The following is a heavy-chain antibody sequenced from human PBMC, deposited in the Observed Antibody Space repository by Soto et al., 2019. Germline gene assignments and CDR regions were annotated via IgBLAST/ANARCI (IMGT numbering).Heavy chain of an antibody. CDR2: ISGSGGST. V-gene: IGHV3-23*01. CDR1: GFTFSSYA. CDR3: AKALGVTTLYYYYYYGMDA. Sequence: PGGSLRLSCAASGFTFSSYAMSWVRQAPGKGLEWVSAISGSGGSTYYADSVKGRFTISRDNSKNTPYLQMNSLRAEDTAVYYCAKALGVTTLYYYYYYGMDAWGQGTTVTVSS. J-gene: IGHJ6*02. D-gene: IGHD4-17*01.